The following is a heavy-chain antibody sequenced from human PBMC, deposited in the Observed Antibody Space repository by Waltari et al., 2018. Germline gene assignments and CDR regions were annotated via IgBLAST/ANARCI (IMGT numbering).Heavy chain of an antibody. Sequence: QVQLVQSGAEVKKPGASVKVSCKASGYTFTSYYMHWVRQAPGQGLEWMGIINPIGGSTSYAQKFQGRVTMTRDTSTSTVYMELSSLRSEDTAVYYCARVPLEMATLLDWGQGTLVTVSS. CDR1: GYTFTSYY. CDR3: ARVPLEMATLLD. D-gene: IGHD5-12*01. CDR2: INPIGGST. V-gene: IGHV1-46*01. J-gene: IGHJ4*02.